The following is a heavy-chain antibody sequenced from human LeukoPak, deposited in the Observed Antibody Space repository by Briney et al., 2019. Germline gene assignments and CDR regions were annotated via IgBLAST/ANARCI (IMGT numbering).Heavy chain of an antibody. V-gene: IGHV1-46*01. CDR3: ARATPDTVLVGRPYLSTFDY. D-gene: IGHD4-17*01. Sequence: GASVKISCKASGYTFTTYYMHWVRLAPGQGLGWMGIINPSGGSTSYAQNFQGRVTMTRDTSTSTVYMELSSLRSEDTAVYCCARATPDTVLVGRPYLSTFDYWGQGTQVTVST. J-gene: IGHJ4*02. CDR2: INPSGGST. CDR1: GYTFTTYY.